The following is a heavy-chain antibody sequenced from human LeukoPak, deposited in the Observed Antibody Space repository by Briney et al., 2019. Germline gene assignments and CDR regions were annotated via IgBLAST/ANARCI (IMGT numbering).Heavy chain of an antibody. CDR1: GYTFINYA. D-gene: IGHD6-13*01. J-gene: IGHJ4*02. Sequence: GASVKVSCKASGYTFINYAINWGRQAPGQRLEWLGWINAGSGNTKYSQKFQSRVTITRDTSASTAYLELSSLRPEDTAVYYCARGPRAAADDYWGQGTLVTVSS. CDR3: ARGPRAAADDY. V-gene: IGHV1-3*01. CDR2: INAGSGNT.